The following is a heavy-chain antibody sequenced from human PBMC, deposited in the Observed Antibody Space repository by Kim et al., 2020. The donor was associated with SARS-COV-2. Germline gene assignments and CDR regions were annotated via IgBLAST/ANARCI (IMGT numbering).Heavy chain of an antibody. V-gene: IGHV1-2*02. CDR3: AREAVAGTVVWFDP. J-gene: IGHJ5*02. D-gene: IGHD6-19*01. Sequence: QRVQGRVTMTRDTSISTAYMELSRLRSDDTAVYYCAREAVAGTVVWFDPWGQGTLVTVSS.